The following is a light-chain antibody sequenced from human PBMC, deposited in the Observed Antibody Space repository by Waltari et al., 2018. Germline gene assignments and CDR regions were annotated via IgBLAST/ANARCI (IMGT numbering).Light chain of an antibody. Sequence: QLVLTQSPSASASLGASVRLTCTLSSGNSSNVIAWHQQQPEKGPRDLMRVNSDGSHSKGDEIPDRFSGSSSGAGRDLTSSSLQSEDEADYYCQTGGHGTWVFGGGTKLTVL. CDR1: SGNSSNV. J-gene: IGLJ3*02. V-gene: IGLV4-69*01. CDR3: QTGGHGTWV. CDR2: VNSDGSH.